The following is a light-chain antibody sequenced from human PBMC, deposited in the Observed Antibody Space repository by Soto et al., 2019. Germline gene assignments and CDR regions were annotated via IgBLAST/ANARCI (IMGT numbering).Light chain of an antibody. CDR2: EVT. CDR3: GTWDSSLSGGV. J-gene: IGLJ1*01. Sequence: QSVLTQPASVSGSPGQSITISCTGTSSDVGAYNFVSWYQHHPGRAPKLIIYEVTIRPSGVSNRFSGSKSGNTASLTISGLQAEDEADYYCGTWDSSLSGGVFGTGTNVTVL. V-gene: IGLV2-14*01. CDR1: SSDVGAYNF.